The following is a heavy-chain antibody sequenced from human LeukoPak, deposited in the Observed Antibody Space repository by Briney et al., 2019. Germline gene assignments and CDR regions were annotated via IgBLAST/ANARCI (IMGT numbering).Heavy chain of an antibody. CDR1: GFTFSSYA. J-gene: IGHJ4*02. CDR2: ISGSGGSA. CDR3: AKSAKIVVVTYHDY. V-gene: IGHV3-23*01. Sequence: GGSLRLSCAASGFTFSSYAMSWVRQAPGKGLEWVSAISGSGGSAYYADSVKGRFTISRDNSKNTLYLQMNSLRAEDTAVYYCAKSAKIVVVTYHDYWGQGTLVTVSS. D-gene: IGHD3-22*01.